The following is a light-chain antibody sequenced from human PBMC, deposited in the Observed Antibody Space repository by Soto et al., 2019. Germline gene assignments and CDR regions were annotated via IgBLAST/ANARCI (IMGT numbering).Light chain of an antibody. Sequence: IMLPPSPGTLSLAPGERAPLSCRASQSVSSTYLAWYQQKPGQAPRLLIYGASNRATGIPDRFSGSGSGTEFTLTISSLQPDDFATYYCQQYNSYLWTFGQGTKVDIK. CDR1: QSVSSTY. J-gene: IGKJ1*01. V-gene: IGKV3-20*01. CDR3: QQYNSYLWT. CDR2: GAS.